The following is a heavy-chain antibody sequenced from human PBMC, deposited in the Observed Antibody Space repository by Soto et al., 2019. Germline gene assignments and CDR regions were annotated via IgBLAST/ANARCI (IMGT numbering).Heavy chain of an antibody. J-gene: IGHJ5*02. V-gene: IGHV1-3*01. D-gene: IGHD6-19*01. CDR2: INAGNGNT. CDR1: GYTFTSYA. Sequence: VSCKASGYTFTSYAMHWLRQSPGQRLEWMGWINAGNGNTKYSQKFQGRVTITRYTSASTAYMELSSLRSEDTAVYYCARGGGWYVWFDPWGQGTLVTVSS. CDR3: ARGGGWYVWFDP.